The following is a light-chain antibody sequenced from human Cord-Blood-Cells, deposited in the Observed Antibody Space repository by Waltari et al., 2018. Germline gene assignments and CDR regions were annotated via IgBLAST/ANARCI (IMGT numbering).Light chain of an antibody. J-gene: IGLJ3*02. CDR3: SSYTSSSTLV. Sequence: QSALTQPASVSGSPGQSITISCTGTSSDVGGYNKIPWYQQHPDKAPKLMIYDVSNRPSGVSNRFSGSKSGNTASLTISGLQAEDEADYYCSSYTSSSTLVFGGGTKLTVL. CDR1: SSDVGGYNK. V-gene: IGLV2-14*01. CDR2: DVS.